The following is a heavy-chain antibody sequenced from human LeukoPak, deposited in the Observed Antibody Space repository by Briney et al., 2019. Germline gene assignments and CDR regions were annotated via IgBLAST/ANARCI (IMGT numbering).Heavy chain of an antibody. V-gene: IGHV1-2*02. D-gene: IGHD3-10*01. J-gene: IGHJ4*02. CDR1: GYTFTGYY. CDR2: INPNSGGT. Sequence: ASVKVSCKASGYTFTGYYMHWVRQGPGQGLEWMVWINPNSGGTNYAQKFQGRVTMTRDTSISTAYMELSRRRSDDTAVYYCARDVIGELSLNNYYFDYWGQGTLVTVSS. CDR3: ARDVIGELSLNNYYFDY.